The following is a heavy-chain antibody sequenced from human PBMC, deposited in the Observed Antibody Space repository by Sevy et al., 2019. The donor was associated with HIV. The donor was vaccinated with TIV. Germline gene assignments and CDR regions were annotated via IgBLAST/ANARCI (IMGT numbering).Heavy chain of an antibody. Sequence: GGSLRLSCAASGFTFSNYAMSWVRQAPGKGLEWVSTFSFGCGKINYADSVKDRFTISRDNSKNTLYLQMNSLRAEDMALYYCAREGCSKPHDYWGQGTLVTVPS. J-gene: IGHJ4*02. D-gene: IGHD2-2*01. CDR2: FSFGCGKI. V-gene: IGHV3-23*01. CDR3: AREGCSKPHDY. CDR1: GFTFSNYA.